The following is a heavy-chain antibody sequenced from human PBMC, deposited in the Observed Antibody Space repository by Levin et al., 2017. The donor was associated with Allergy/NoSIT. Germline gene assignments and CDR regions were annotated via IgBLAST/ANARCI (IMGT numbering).Heavy chain of an antibody. V-gene: IGHV4-34*01. CDR1: GGSFSGYY. J-gene: IGHJ4*02. Sequence: SETLSLTCAVYGGSFSGYYWSWIRQPPGKGLEWIGEINHSGSTNYNPSLKSRVTISVDTSKNQFSLKLSSVTAADTAVYYCARGQYGDYGYWGQGTLVTVSS. CDR2: INHSGST. D-gene: IGHD4-17*01. CDR3: ARGQYGDYGY.